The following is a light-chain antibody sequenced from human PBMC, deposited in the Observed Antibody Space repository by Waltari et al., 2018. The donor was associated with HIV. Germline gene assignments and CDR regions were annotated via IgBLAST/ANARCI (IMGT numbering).Light chain of an antibody. J-gene: IGLJ2*01. Sequence: QSALTQPASVSGSPAQSITISCTGPTSADVNYNYVSWYQQHPGKAPKLMVYDVTKRPSGVSNRFSGSKSGNTASLTSSGLQAEDEADYYCCSYAGSSTFVFGGGTKLTVL. CDR1: TSADVNYNY. CDR3: CSYAGSSTFV. CDR2: DVT. V-gene: IGLV2-23*02.